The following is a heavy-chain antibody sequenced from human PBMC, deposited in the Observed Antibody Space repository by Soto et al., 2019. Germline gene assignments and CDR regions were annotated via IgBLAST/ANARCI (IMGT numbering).Heavy chain of an antibody. V-gene: IGHV3-30*03. Sequence: GGSLRLSSAASGFTFSSYGMHWVRQAPAKGLEWVAVISYDGSNKYYADSVKGRFTISRDNSKNTLYLQMNSLRAEDTAVYYCARNGPIRGLRHLYGLFDYWGQGTLVTVSS. CDR1: GFTFSSYG. J-gene: IGHJ4*02. CDR2: ISYDGSNK. CDR3: ARNGPIRGLRHLYGLFDY. D-gene: IGHD3-10*01.